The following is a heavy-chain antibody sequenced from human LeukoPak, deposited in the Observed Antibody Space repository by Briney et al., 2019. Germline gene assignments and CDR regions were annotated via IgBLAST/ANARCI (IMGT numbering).Heavy chain of an antibody. D-gene: IGHD2-2*01. Sequence: ASVKVSCKASGYTLRNYDINWIRQATGQGLDWMGWVSPKTGDTGYTQKFRGRVTMTWNTSINTAYMELSGLRSGDTAVYYCARVRPHADWGQGTPVTVSS. V-gene: IGHV1-8*01. CDR2: VSPKTGDT. CDR1: GYTLRNYD. CDR3: ARVRPHAD. J-gene: IGHJ4*03.